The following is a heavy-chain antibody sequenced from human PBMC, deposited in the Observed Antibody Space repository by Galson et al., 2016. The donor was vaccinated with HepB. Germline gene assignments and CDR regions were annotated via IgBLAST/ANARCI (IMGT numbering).Heavy chain of an antibody. Sequence: CAISGDSVSGNGAAAWNWFRQSPSRGLEWLGRTYYRSKWYYEYALSVTSRITISPETSKNQFFLQLNSVTPEDAAVYFCARGTRNAFAYWGQGTLVPVPP. D-gene: IGHD1-14*01. V-gene: IGHV6-1*01. CDR2: TYYRSKWYY. CDR1: GDSVSGNGAAA. J-gene: IGHJ4*02. CDR3: ARGTRNAFAY.